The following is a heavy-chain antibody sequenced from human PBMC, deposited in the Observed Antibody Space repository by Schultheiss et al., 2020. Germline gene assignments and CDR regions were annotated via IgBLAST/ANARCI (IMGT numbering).Heavy chain of an antibody. V-gene: IGHV3-48*02. CDR2: ISSSSSTI. Sequence: GVLKISCAASGFTVSSNYMSWVRQAPGKGLEWVSYISSSSSTIYYADSVKGRFTISRDNAKNSLYLQMNSLRDEDTAVYYCARDPYGGSYPHFDYWGQGTLVNVYS. D-gene: IGHD1-26*01. J-gene: IGHJ4*02. CDR1: GFTVSSNY. CDR3: ARDPYGGSYPHFDY.